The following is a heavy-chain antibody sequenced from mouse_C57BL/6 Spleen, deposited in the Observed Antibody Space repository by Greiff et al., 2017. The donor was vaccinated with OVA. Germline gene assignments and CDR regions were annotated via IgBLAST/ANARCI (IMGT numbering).Heavy chain of an antibody. CDR2: IDPSDSYT. D-gene: IGHD6-1*01. J-gene: IGHJ4*01. CDR3: AKGGKPDAMDY. CDR1: GYTFTSYW. V-gene: IGHV1-69*01. Sequence: VQLQQPGAELVMPGASVKLSCKASGYTFTSYWMHWVKQRPGQGLEWIGEIDPSDSYTNYNQKFKGKSTLTVDKSSSTAYMQLSSLTYEDSAVYYCAKGGKPDAMDYGGQGTSVTVSS.